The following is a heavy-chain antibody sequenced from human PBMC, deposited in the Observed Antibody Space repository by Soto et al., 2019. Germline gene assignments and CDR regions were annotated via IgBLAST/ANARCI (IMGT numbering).Heavy chain of an antibody. CDR2: IDHRGTT. J-gene: IGHJ4*02. Sequence: AETLSLTCTVSGGFIRGSRYFFFCVREPPWNGLELIANIDHRGTTYYTPSLKSRVTISVDTSKNQFSLKLSSVTAADTAVYYFATGWGFCDRNSCQSAFGHWGQGTLVTVSS. CDR1: GGFIRGSRYF. CDR3: ATGWGFCDRNSCQSAFGH. V-gene: IGHV4-39*01. D-gene: IGHD2-21*01.